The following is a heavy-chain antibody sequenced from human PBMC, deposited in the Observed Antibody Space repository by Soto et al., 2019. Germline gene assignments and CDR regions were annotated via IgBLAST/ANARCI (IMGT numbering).Heavy chain of an antibody. J-gene: IGHJ5*02. V-gene: IGHV4-4*02. CDR3: ARDYMVRGVMRWFDP. CDR2: SYHSGST. D-gene: IGHD3-10*01. CDR1: GGSLSGSNW. Sequence: QVQLQESGPGLVKPSGTLSLTCAVSGGSLSGSNWWNWVLQPPGTELEWIGESYHSGSTNNNPSLKSRGPVSVDKAKYKISRKLSSVTVADTAVYYCARDYMVRGVMRWFDPWGQGTLVTVSS.